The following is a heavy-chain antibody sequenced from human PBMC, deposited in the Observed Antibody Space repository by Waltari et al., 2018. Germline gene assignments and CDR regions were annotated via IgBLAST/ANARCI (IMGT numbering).Heavy chain of an antibody. CDR1: GGSFPDSYFNY. Sequence: QVQLQQWGAGLLKPSETLSLTCAVSGGSFPDSYFNYWSWIRQPPGKGLEWIGEINRGGRTNYNPSLKSRLTISVDTAKNQFSLNLRSVTAADTAVYYCARVYCSDTASVGHDAFDIWGQGTMVTVSS. CDR2: INRGGRT. J-gene: IGHJ3*02. V-gene: IGHV4-34*01. D-gene: IGHD2-15*01. CDR3: ARVYCSDTASVGHDAFDI.